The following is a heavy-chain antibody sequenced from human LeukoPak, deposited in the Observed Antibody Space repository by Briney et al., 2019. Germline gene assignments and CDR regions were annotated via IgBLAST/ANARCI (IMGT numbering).Heavy chain of an antibody. CDR3: AKEGDILTGYAGFDY. V-gene: IGHV3-7*03. D-gene: IGHD3-9*01. CDR1: RFTFSSYW. J-gene: IGHJ4*02. Sequence: GGSLRLSCAASRFTFSSYWMNWVRQAPGKGLEWVANIKQDGSEKYYVDSVKGRFTISRDNAKNSLYLQMNSLRAEDTAVYYCAKEGDILTGYAGFDYWAREPWSPSPQ. CDR2: IKQDGSEK.